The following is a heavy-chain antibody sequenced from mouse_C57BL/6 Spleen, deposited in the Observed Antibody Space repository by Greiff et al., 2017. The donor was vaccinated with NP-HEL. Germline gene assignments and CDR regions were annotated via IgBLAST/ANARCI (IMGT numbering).Heavy chain of an antibody. Sequence: EVQLVESGGDLVKPGGSLKLSCAASGFTFSSYCMSWVRQTPDKRLEWVATISSGGSYTYYPDSVKGRFTISRDNAKNTLYLQMSSLKSEDTAMYYCASNPFAYWGTGTLVTVSA. V-gene: IGHV5-6*01. CDR3: ASNPFAY. J-gene: IGHJ3*01. CDR1: GFTFSSYC. CDR2: ISSGGSYT.